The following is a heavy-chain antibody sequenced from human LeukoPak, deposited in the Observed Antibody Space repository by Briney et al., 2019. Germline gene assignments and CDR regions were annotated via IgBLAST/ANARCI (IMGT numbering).Heavy chain of an antibody. Sequence: GGSLRLSCAASGFTFSSYAMHWVRQAPGKGLEYVSAISSNGGSTYYANSVKGRFTISRDNSKNTLYLQMIGLRAEDTAVYYCARDYYSETYDAFDIWGQGTMVTVSS. CDR2: ISSNGGST. CDR1: GFTFSSYA. V-gene: IGHV3-64*01. CDR3: ARDYYSETYDAFDI. D-gene: IGHD3-22*01. J-gene: IGHJ3*02.